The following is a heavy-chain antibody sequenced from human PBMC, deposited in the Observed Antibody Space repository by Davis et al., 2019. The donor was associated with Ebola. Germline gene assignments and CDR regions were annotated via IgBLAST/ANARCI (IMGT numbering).Heavy chain of an antibody. Sequence: PGGPLRLSCKASGDNFTNYWISWVRQMPGKGLEWTGRIDTSDSYMNYSPSFQGHVTLSADGSISTAYLHWSSLKASDTAVYYCARHPRHCTNGVCYPTNWFDPWGPGTPVTVSS. D-gene: IGHD2-8*01. CDR3: ARHPRHCTNGVCYPTNWFDP. V-gene: IGHV5-10-1*01. CDR2: IDTSDSYM. J-gene: IGHJ5*02. CDR1: GDNFTNYW.